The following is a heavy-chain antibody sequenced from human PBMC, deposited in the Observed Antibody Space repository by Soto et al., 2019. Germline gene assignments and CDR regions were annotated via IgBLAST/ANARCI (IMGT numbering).Heavy chain of an antibody. D-gene: IGHD3-10*01. CDR3: ARAANYYGSGSYQFVTDF. CDR1: GGSISSSNW. Sequence: SETLSLTCAVSGGSISSSNWWSWVRQPPGKGLEWIGEIYHSGSTNYNPSLKSRVTISVDKSKNQFSLRLSSVTAADTAVYYCARAANYYGSGSYQFVTDFWGQGTLVTVSS. CDR2: IYHSGST. J-gene: IGHJ4*02. V-gene: IGHV4-4*02.